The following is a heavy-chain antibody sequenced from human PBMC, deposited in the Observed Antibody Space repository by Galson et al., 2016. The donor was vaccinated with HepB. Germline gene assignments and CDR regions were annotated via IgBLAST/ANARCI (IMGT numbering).Heavy chain of an antibody. Sequence: SLRLSCAGSGFIVSSHYMNWVRQPPGKGLEWVAIIYSGGATYYADSVKGRFTIARDNPKNTVYLQMNSLRVEVTAVYYCARDPGRIAAAGHLDSWGQGTLVTVSS. CDR1: GFIVSSHY. CDR2: IYSGGAT. J-gene: IGHJ5*01. V-gene: IGHV3-53*01. D-gene: IGHD6-13*01. CDR3: ARDPGRIAAAGHLDS.